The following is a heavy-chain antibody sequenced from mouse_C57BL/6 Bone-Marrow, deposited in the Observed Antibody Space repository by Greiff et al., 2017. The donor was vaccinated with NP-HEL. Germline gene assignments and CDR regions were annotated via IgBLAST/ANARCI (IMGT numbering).Heavy chain of an antibody. CDR3: ARGGYYDPLYAMDY. D-gene: IGHD2-3*01. CDR2: INPSNGGT. J-gene: IGHJ4*01. V-gene: IGHV1-53*01. CDR1: GYTFTSYW. Sequence: QVQLKQPGTELVKPWASVKLSCKASGYTFTSYWMHWVKQRPGQGLEWIGNINPSNGGTNYNEKFKSKATLTVDKSSSTAYMQLSSLTSEDSAVYYCARGGYYDPLYAMDYWGQGTSVTVSS.